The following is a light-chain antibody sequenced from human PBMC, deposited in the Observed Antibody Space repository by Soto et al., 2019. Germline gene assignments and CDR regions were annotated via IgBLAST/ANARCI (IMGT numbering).Light chain of an antibody. CDR1: SSDVGGYNY. CDR2: EVI. J-gene: IGLJ3*02. CDR3: SSYTRGSTLV. Sequence: QSALTQPASVSGSPGQSITISCTGTSSDVGGYNYVSWYQQHPGKAPKLMIYEVINRPSGVSNRFSGSKAGNTASLTISGLQSEDEADYYCSSYTRGSTLVFGGGTKLTVL. V-gene: IGLV2-14*01.